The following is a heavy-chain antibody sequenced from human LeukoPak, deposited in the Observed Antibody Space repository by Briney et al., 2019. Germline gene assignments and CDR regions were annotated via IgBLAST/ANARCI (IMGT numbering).Heavy chain of an antibody. CDR1: GFTFSSYG. CDR3: AKGITMIVVVIPGMDV. J-gene: IGHJ6*02. CDR2: ISYDGSNK. Sequence: GGSLRLSCAASGFTFSSYGMHWVRQAPGKGLGWVAVISYDGSNKYYADSVKGRFTISRDNSKNTLYLQMDSLRAEDTAVYYCAKGITMIVVVIPGMDVWGQGTTVTVSS. D-gene: IGHD3-22*01. V-gene: IGHV3-30*18.